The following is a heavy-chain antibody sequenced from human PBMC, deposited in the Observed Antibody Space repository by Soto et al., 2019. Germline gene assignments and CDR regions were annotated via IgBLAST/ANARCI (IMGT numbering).Heavy chain of an antibody. CDR3: ARDKDYGSGSYAAFDI. V-gene: IGHV1-2*04. CDR2: INPNSGGT. D-gene: IGHD3-10*01. Sequence: ASVKVSCKASGYTFTGYYMHWVRQAPGQGLEWMGWINPNSGGTNYAQKFQGWVTMTRDTSISTAYMELSRLRCDDTAVYYCARDKDYGSGSYAAFDIWGQGTMVPVSS. CDR1: GYTFTGYY. J-gene: IGHJ3*02.